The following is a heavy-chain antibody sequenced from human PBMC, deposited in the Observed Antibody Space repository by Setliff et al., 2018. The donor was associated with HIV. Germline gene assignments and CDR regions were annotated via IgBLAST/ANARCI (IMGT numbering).Heavy chain of an antibody. CDR3: ARGGVTVAGTSYYYGMDV. CDR2: ISAYNGNK. Sequence: VASVKVSCKASADTFTNCLITWVRQAPGQGLEWMGWISAYNGNKNYAQKLQGRVTMTTDTSTSTAYMELRSLSSDDTAVYYCARGGVTVAGTSYYYGMDVWGQGTTVTVSS. D-gene: IGHD6-19*01. CDR1: ADTFTNCL. J-gene: IGHJ6*02. V-gene: IGHV1-18*01.